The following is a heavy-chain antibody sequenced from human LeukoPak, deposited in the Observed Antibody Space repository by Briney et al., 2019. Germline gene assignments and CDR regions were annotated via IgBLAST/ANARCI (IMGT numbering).Heavy chain of an antibody. D-gene: IGHD4-17*01. Sequence: GSLRLSCAASGFTFNNYWMSWVRQAPGKGLEWVANIKQDGSEKYYVDSVKGRFTISRDNAKNSLYLQMNSLRAEDTAIYYCTRVPYGDYWSSDYWGQGTLVTVSS. CDR3: TRVPYGDYWSSDY. CDR1: GFTFNNYW. V-gene: IGHV3-7*01. J-gene: IGHJ4*02. CDR2: IKQDGSEK.